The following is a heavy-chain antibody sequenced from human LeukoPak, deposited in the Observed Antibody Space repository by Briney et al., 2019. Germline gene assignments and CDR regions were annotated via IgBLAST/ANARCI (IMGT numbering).Heavy chain of an antibody. CDR1: GGSISSGGYY. Sequence: SETLSLTCTVSGGSISSGGYYWSWIRQHPGKGLEWIGYIYYSGSTYYNPSLKSRVTISVDTSKNQFSLKLSSVTAADTAVYYCARDSYRLGMDVWGQGTTVTVSS. V-gene: IGHV4-31*03. CDR2: IYYSGST. CDR3: ARDSYRLGMDV. J-gene: IGHJ6*02.